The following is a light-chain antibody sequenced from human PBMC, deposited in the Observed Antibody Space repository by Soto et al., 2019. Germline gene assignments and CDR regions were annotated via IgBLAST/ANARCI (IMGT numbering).Light chain of an antibody. Sequence: IQMTQSPSTLSASVGDRVTITCRASQSISSWLAWYQQKPGKAPKLLIYDASSLESGVPSRFSGHGSGTEFTLTISSLQPDDSASYYCQQYNSYSKTFGQGNKVEIX. CDR1: QSISSW. CDR2: DAS. J-gene: IGKJ1*01. V-gene: IGKV1-5*01. CDR3: QQYNSYSKT.